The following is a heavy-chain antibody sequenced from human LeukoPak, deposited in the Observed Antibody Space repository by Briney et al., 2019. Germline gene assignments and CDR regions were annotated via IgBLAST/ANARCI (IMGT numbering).Heavy chain of an antibody. Sequence: GGSLRLSCAASGFTVSSNYMSWVRQAPGKGLEWVSVIYSGGSTYYADSVKGRFTISRDNSKNTLYLQMNSLRAEDTAVYYCAREVYQLPPFYYYYMDVWSKGTTVTVSS. CDR3: AREVYQLPPFYYYYMDV. J-gene: IGHJ6*03. CDR2: IYSGGST. CDR1: GFTVSSNY. D-gene: IGHD2-2*01. V-gene: IGHV3-53*01.